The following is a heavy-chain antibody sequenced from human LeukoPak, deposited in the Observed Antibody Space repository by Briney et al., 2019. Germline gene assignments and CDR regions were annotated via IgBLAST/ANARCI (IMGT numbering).Heavy chain of an antibody. V-gene: IGHV3-23*01. J-gene: IGHJ5*02. Sequence: GGSLRLSCAASGFSFSSCAMSWVRQAPGKGLEWVSGISGSGDSTDYADSVKGRFTISRDNAKNTLYLQMSSLRAEDTAVYYCVRSDWFDPWGQGTLVTVSS. CDR3: VRSDWFDP. CDR2: ISGSGDST. D-gene: IGHD1-26*01. CDR1: GFSFSSCA.